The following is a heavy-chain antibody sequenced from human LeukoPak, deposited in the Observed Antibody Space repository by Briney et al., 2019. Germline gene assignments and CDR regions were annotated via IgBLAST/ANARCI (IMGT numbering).Heavy chain of an antibody. J-gene: IGHJ4*02. CDR3: ARDQGYDYDFWSGYLDY. V-gene: IGHV1-18*01. D-gene: IGHD3-3*01. CDR1: GYTFTGYG. Sequence: GASVKVSCKASGYTFTGYGISWVRQAPGQGLEWMGWISAYNGNTNYAQKLQGRVTMTTDTSTSTAHMELRSLRSDDTAVYYCARDQGYDYDFWSGYLDYWGQGTLVTVSS. CDR2: ISAYNGNT.